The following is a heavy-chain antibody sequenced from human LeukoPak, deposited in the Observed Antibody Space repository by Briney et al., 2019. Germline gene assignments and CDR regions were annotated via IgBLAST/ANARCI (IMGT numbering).Heavy chain of an antibody. CDR1: AFIFSGHW. CDR3: ARVGYYDSSGPLRSPNFDY. D-gene: IGHD3-22*01. Sequence: NPGGSLRLSCEGSAFIFSGHWMNWVRRTPGKGLEWVAVISYDGSNKYYADSVKGRFTISRDNSKNTLYLQMNSLRAEDTAVYYCARVGYYDSSGPLRSPNFDYWGQGTLVTVSS. J-gene: IGHJ4*02. CDR2: ISYDGSNK. V-gene: IGHV3-30-3*01.